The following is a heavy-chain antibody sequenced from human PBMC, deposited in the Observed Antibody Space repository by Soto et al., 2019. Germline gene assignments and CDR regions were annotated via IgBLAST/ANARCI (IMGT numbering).Heavy chain of an antibody. CDR1: GASISSYY. CDR3: ARDGNFGDDIHDYYGMDV. CDR2: MAPSGTS. J-gene: IGHJ6*02. Sequence: QVRLQESGPGLVKPSETLSLTCTVSGASISSYYWSWIRQPPGKRLEWIGYMAPSGTSKYNPSLPGRVTISVDTSNNQFSLKLTSVTAADTAVYYCARDGNFGDDIHDYYGMDVWGRGTTVTVSS. D-gene: IGHD4-17*01. V-gene: IGHV4-59*01.